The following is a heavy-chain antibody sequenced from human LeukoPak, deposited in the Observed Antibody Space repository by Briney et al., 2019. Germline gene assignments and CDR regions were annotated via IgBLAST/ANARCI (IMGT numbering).Heavy chain of an antibody. J-gene: IGHJ6*02. V-gene: IGHV1-2*02. CDR3: AREKWELLGREDYYYGMDV. D-gene: IGHD1-26*01. Sequence: ASVKVSCKASGYTFTGYYMHWVRQAPGQGLEWMGWINPNSGGTNYAQKFRGRVTMTRDTSISTAYMELSRLRSDDTAVYYCAREKWELLGREDYYYGMDVWGRGTTVTVSS. CDR2: INPNSGGT. CDR1: GYTFTGYY.